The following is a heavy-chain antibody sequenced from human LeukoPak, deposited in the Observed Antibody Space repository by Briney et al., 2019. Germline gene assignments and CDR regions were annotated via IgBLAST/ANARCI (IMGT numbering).Heavy chain of an antibody. CDR3: AKGRQQLASLTWFDP. V-gene: IGHV5-51*01. J-gene: IGHJ5*02. Sequence: PGESLKISCKASGYSFSNYWIAWVRQMSGKGLEWMGILYPGDSDTRYSPSFQGQVTISADKSINTSYPQWSSLKASDTAIYYCAKGRQQLASLTWFDPWGQGTLVTVSS. D-gene: IGHD6-13*01. CDR2: LYPGDSDT. CDR1: GYSFSNYW.